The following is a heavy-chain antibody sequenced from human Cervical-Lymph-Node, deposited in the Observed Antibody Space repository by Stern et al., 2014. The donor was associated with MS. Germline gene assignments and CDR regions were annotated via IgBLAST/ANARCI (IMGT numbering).Heavy chain of an antibody. CDR1: VFTVSRGY. D-gene: IGHD1-1*01. J-gene: IGHJ4*02. Sequence: VQLVESGGDLVQPGGTLRLSCTASVFTVSRGYMKLVRQAPGNGLEWVSLITNVGSTFYTDSVKGRFTISRDDSKNTVYLHMTSLRAEDTAMYYCARDTSSPERSDWWGQGTLVTVSS. V-gene: IGHV3-53*01. CDR2: ITNVGST. CDR3: ARDTSSPERSDW.